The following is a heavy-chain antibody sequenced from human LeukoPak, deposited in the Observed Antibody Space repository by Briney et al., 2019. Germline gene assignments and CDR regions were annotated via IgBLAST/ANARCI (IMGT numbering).Heavy chain of an antibody. CDR1: GFTFSSYS. CDR3: ARVGPGSSWHYYYYYYMDV. J-gene: IGHJ6*03. Sequence: GGSLRLSCAASGFTFSSYSMNWVRQAPGKGLEWVSSISSSSSYIYYADSVKGRFTISRDNAKNSLYLQMNSLRAEDTAVYYCARVGPGSSWHYYYYYYMDVWGKGTTVTISS. D-gene: IGHD6-13*01. CDR2: ISSSSSYI. V-gene: IGHV3-21*01.